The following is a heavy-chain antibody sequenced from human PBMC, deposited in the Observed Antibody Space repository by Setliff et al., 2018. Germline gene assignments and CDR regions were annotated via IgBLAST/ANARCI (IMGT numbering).Heavy chain of an antibody. D-gene: IGHD2-2*01. J-gene: IGHJ4*02. V-gene: IGHV3-23*01. CDR1: GFTFSSYA. CDR3: ATNGGYCSSTSCSLEEY. Sequence: GGSLRLSCAASGFTFSSYAMSWVRQAPGKGLEWVSAISGSGGSTYYADSVKGRFTISRDNSKNTLYLQMNSLRAEDTAVYYCATNGGYCSSTSCSLEEYWGQGTLVTVSS. CDR2: ISGSGGST.